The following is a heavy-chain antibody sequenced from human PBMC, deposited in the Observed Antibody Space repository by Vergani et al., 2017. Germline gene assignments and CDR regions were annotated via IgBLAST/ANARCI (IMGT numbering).Heavy chain of an antibody. CDR3: ASAGPSGGWFDP. CDR1: GGTFSSYA. Sequence: QVQLVQSGAEVKKPGSSVKVSCKASGGTFSSYAISWVRQAPGQGLEWMGGIIPILGIANYAQKSQGRVTITADKSTSTAYMELSSLRSEDTAVYYCASAGPSGGWFDPWGQGTLVTVSS. J-gene: IGHJ5*02. D-gene: IGHD1-26*01. CDR2: IIPILGIA. V-gene: IGHV1-69*09.